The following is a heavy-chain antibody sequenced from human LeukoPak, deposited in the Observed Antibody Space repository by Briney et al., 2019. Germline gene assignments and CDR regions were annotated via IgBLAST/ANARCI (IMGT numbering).Heavy chain of an antibody. Sequence: GASVKVSCKVSGYTLTELSMHWVRQAPGKGLEWMGGFDPEDGETIYAQKFQGRVTMTEDTSTDTAYMELSSLRSEDTAVYCCATDLLAVRGVINYYGMDVWGQGTTVTVSS. CDR3: ATDLLAVRGVINYYGMDV. V-gene: IGHV1-24*01. CDR2: FDPEDGET. CDR1: GYTLTELS. D-gene: IGHD3-10*01. J-gene: IGHJ6*02.